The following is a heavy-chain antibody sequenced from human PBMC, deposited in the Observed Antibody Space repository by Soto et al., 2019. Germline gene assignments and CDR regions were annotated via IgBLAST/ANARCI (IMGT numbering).Heavy chain of an antibody. CDR2: IYHGGRT. D-gene: IGHD3-22*01. J-gene: IGHJ4*02. CDR3: ARGHDDNDN. Sequence: QLQLQESGAGLVKPSQTLSLTCAVSGGSITSGDYSWSWIRQPPGRGLEWIGYIYHGGRTYYNPSLKSRVTKSVDISKNQFSLKLTAVTAADTAVYYCARGHDDNDNWGRGTLVTVSS. V-gene: IGHV4-30-2*01. CDR1: GGSITSGDYS.